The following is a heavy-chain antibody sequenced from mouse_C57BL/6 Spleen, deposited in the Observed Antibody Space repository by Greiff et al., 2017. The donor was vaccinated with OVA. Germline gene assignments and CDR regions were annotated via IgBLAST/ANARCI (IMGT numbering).Heavy chain of an antibody. CDR3: ARPLYYGSLYYAMDY. CDR2: INPGSGGT. J-gene: IGHJ4*01. V-gene: IGHV1-54*01. Sequence: VQLVESGAELVRPGTSVKVSCKASGYAFTNYLIEWVKQRPGQGLEWIGVINPGSGGTNYNEKFKGKATLTADKSSSTAYMQLSSLTSEDSAVYFCARPLYYGSLYYAMDYWGQGTSVTVSS. CDR1: GYAFTNYL. D-gene: IGHD1-1*01.